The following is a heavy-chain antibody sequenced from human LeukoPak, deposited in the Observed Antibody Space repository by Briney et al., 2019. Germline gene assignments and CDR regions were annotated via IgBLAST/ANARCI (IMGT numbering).Heavy chain of an antibody. CDR1: GGSISSSNW. CDR3: ARHYLSDGILSTFDP. Sequence: SETLSLTCAVSGGSISSSNWWSWVRQPPGKGLEWIGEIYHSGSTNYNPSLKSRVTISVDTSKNQFSLRLRSVTAADTALYYCARHYLSDGILSTFDPWGQGTLVTVSS. D-gene: IGHD2/OR15-2a*01. J-gene: IGHJ5*02. V-gene: IGHV4-4*02. CDR2: IYHSGST.